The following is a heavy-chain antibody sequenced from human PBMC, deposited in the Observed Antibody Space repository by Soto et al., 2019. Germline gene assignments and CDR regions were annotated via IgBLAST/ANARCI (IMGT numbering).Heavy chain of an antibody. Sequence: EVQLVESGGGLVKPGGSLRLSCAASGFTFSTYNMNWVRQAPGKGLEWVASISSTSVYMYYANSLKGRFTISRANAQSSRALQVSSLRAEDTAVYYCARGWLHDPRMYWGQGTLVTVSS. CDR1: GFTFSTYN. J-gene: IGHJ4*02. CDR2: ISSTSVYM. D-gene: IGHD5-12*01. V-gene: IGHV3-21*01. CDR3: ARGWLHDPRMY.